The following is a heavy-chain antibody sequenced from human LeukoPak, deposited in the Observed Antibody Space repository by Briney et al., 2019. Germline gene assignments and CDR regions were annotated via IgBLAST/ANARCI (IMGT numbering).Heavy chain of an antibody. Sequence: ASVKVSCKVSGHTLSELPMYWVRQAPGEGLEWMGGFDPENDERIYAQKFRGRVTMTEDTSTNTAYMELSSLRSDDTAVYYCATEVTSIVPNYWGQGTLVTVSS. CDR2: FDPENDER. CDR1: GHTLSELP. J-gene: IGHJ4*02. D-gene: IGHD2-21*02. V-gene: IGHV1-24*01. CDR3: ATEVTSIVPNY.